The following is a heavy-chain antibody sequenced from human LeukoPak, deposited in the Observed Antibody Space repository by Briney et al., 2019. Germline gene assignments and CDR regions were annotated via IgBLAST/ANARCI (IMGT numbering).Heavy chain of an antibody. V-gene: IGHV4-34*01. CDR3: ARVHPPHSSGYYYGVGP. J-gene: IGHJ5*02. CDR1: SGSFSGYY. D-gene: IGHD3-22*01. Sequence: SETLSLTCAVYSGSFSGYYWSWIRQPPGKGLEWIGEINHSGSTNYNPSLKSRVTISVDTSKNQFSLKLSSVTAADTAVYYCARVHPPHSSGYYYGVGPWGQGTLVTVSS. CDR2: INHSGST.